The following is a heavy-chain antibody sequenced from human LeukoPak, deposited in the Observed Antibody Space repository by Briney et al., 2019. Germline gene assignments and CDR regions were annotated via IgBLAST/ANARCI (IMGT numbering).Heavy chain of an antibody. CDR1: GFTFSSYA. D-gene: IGHD3-22*01. CDR2: ISGSGGST. J-gene: IGHJ6*02. Sequence: GGSLRLSCAASGFTFSSYAMSWVRQAPGKGLKWVSAISGSGGSTYYADSVKGRFTISRDNSKNTLYLQMNSLRAEDTAVYYCAKATINYYDSSGSDGMDVWGQGTTVTVSS. V-gene: IGHV3-23*01. CDR3: AKATINYYDSSGSDGMDV.